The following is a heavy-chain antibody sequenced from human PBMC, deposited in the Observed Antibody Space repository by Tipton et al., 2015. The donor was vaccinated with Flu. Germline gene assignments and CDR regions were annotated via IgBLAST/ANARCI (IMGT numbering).Heavy chain of an antibody. CDR1: GDAISSGYY. D-gene: IGHD2/OR15-2a*01. Sequence: TLSLTCAVSGDAISSGYYWGWIRQPPGKGLEWIGSINHSGTTYYNPSLKSRVTISVDTSKNQFSLKLTSVTAADTAVYYCARDRWEYIRGFDSWGQGTLVTVSP. V-gene: IGHV4-38-2*02. CDR3: ARDRWEYIRGFDS. CDR2: INHSGTT. J-gene: IGHJ4*02.